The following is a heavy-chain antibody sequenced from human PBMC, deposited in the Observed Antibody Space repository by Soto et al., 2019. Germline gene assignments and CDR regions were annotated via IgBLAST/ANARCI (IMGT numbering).Heavy chain of an antibody. V-gene: IGHV1-69*13. CDR3: ARAWDYYDSSGTQPLDY. CDR2: IIPIFGTA. CDR1: GGTFSSYA. D-gene: IGHD3-22*01. Sequence: SVKVSCKASGGTFSSYAISWVRQAPGQGLEWMGGIIPIFGTAYYAQKFQGRVTITADESTSTAYMELSSLRSEDTAVYYCARAWDYYDSSGTQPLDYWGQGTLVTVSS. J-gene: IGHJ4*02.